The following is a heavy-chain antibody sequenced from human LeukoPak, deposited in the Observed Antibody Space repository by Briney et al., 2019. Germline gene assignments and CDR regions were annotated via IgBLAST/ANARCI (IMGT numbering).Heavy chain of an antibody. CDR1: GFIVSSIY. D-gene: IGHD2-15*01. J-gene: IGHJ3*01. CDR2: IYTGGTT. Sequence: PGGSLRISCAASGFIVSSIYISWVRQAPGKGLEWVSDIYTGGTTYYSDSVKGRFTISRDDSKNTVYLQMNSLRAEDTAIYYCVVDRYCSGGSCSDAFDLWGHGTMVTVSS. CDR3: VVDRYCSGGSCSDAFDL. V-gene: IGHV3-53*01.